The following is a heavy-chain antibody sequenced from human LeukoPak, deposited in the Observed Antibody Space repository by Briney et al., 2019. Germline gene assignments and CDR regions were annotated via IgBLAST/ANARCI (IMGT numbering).Heavy chain of an antibody. CDR1: GFTFSSYA. J-gene: IGHJ6*03. V-gene: IGHV3-30*01. CDR3: ARRDSSSRRYYYYYMDV. D-gene: IGHD6-13*01. CDR2: ISYDGSNK. Sequence: PGGSLRLSCAASGFTFSSYAMHWARQAPGKGLEWVAVISYDGSNKYYADSVKGRFTISRDNSKNTLYLQMNSLRAEDTAVYYCARRDSSSRRYYYYYMDVWGKGTTVTVSS.